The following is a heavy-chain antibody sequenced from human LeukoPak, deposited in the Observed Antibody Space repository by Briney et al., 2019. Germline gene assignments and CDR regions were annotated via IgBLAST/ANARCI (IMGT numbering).Heavy chain of an antibody. V-gene: IGHV3-23*01. CDR1: GFTFSDYY. J-gene: IGHJ6*03. D-gene: IGHD5-18*01. Sequence: GGSLRLSCAASGFTFSDYYMSWIRQAPGKGLEWVSAISGSGGSTYYADSVKGRFTISRDNSKNTLYLQMNSLRAEDTAVYYCAKDLRGDTAMVLGYYYYYMDVWGKGTTVTISS. CDR3: AKDLRGDTAMVLGYYYYYMDV. CDR2: ISGSGGST.